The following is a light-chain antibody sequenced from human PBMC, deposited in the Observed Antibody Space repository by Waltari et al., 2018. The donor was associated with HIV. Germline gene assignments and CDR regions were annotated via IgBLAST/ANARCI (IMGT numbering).Light chain of an antibody. J-gene: IGLJ3*02. V-gene: IGLV1-51*01. CDR1: SSHIGHNS. Sequence: QSVLTQPPSVSVAPGQKVTISCSGSSSHIGHNSVSWYQQLPGTAPKLLIYANTKRPCGIPERFADSKSGTSATLGITGLQTGDEADYYCGTWDSSLSAPWVFGGGTKLTVL. CDR2: ANT. CDR3: GTWDSSLSAPWV.